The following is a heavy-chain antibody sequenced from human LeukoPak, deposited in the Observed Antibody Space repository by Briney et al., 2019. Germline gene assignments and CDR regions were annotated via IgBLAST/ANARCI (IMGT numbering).Heavy chain of an antibody. Sequence: GASVKVSCMASGYTFTRHGIYWVRQAPGQGLEWMGWISTNNGNTNYAQKLQGRVTMTTDTSTTTAYMELRSLRSDDTAVYYCARGSDYSSSYSSSWLNSWGQGTLVTVSS. CDR1: GYTFTRHG. J-gene: IGHJ4*02. CDR2: ISTNNGNT. CDR3: ARGSDYSSSYSSSWLNS. V-gene: IGHV1-18*01. D-gene: IGHD6-13*01.